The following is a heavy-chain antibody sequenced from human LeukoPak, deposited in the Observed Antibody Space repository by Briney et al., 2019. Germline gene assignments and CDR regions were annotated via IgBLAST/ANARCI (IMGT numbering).Heavy chain of an antibody. D-gene: IGHD1-1*01. CDR1: GYTFTSYY. CDR2: INPSGGST. V-gene: IGHV1-46*01. J-gene: IGHJ5*02. Sequence: ASVKVSCNASGYTFTSYYMHWVRQAPGQGLEWMGLINPSGGSTSYAQKFQGRVTMTRDTSTSTVYMELSSLRSEDTAVYYCARTERSNWNDVYHWFDPWGQGTLVTVSS. CDR3: ARTERSNWNDVYHWFDP.